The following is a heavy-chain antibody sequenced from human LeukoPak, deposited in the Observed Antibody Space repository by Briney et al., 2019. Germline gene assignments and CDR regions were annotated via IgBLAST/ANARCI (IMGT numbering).Heavy chain of an antibody. V-gene: IGHV3-48*03. J-gene: IGHJ4*02. Sequence: GGSLRLSCAASGFTFSTYVMNWVRQAPGRGLEWVSYISSGGSTTNYADSVKGRLTISRDNAKNSLYLQMNNLRGDDTAVYYCARRYCSSTSCTLDYWGQGTQVTVSS. CDR3: ARRYCSSTSCTLDY. D-gene: IGHD2-2*01. CDR1: GFTFSTYV. CDR2: ISSGGSTT.